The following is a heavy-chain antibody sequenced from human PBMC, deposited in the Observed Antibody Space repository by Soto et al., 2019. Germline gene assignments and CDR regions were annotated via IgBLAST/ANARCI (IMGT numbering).Heavy chain of an antibody. CDR3: ARPCSDYYYPDDFDI. CDR1: GFTFSSYW. D-gene: IGHD3-22*01. J-gene: IGHJ3*02. V-gene: IGHV3-74*01. CDR2: INSDGSST. Sequence: RLSCAASGFTFSSYWMHWVRQAPGKGLVWVSRINSDGSSTSYADSVKGRFTISRDNAKNTLYLQMNSLRAEDTAVYYCARPCSDYYYPDDFDIWGQGTMVTVSS.